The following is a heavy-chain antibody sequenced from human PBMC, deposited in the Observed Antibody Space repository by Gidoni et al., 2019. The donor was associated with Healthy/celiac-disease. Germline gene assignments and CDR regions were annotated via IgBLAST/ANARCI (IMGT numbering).Heavy chain of an antibody. Sequence: FSSYWMSWVRQAPGKGLEWVANIKQDGSEKYYVDSVKGRFTISRDNAKNSLYLQMNSLRAEDTAVYYCARELTDYYGSGNDYWGQGTLVTVSS. D-gene: IGHD3-10*01. CDR2: IKQDGSEK. CDR1: FSSYW. V-gene: IGHV3-7*04. CDR3: ARELTDYYGSGNDY. J-gene: IGHJ4*02.